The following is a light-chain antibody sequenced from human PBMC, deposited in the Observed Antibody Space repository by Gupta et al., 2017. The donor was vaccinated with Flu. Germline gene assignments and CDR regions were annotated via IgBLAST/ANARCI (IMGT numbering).Light chain of an antibody. V-gene: IGLV3-21*02. CDR3: QVWDTNNDHWV. J-gene: IGLJ3*02. CDR2: DDR. CDR1: NIGRET. Sequence: SYVLPPPPSVSVAPGQTARITCGGNNIGRETVHWYQQKPGQAPVLVVCDDRDRPSGIPDRFSGSNSGNTATLTISRVEAGDEADYYCQVWDTNNDHWVFGGGTMLTVL.